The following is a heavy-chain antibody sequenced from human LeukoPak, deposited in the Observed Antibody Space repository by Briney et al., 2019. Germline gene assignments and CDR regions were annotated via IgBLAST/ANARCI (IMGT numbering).Heavy chain of an antibody. CDR2: IYSGGST. D-gene: IGHD6-19*01. CDR3: ARGEQWLVSYLDY. V-gene: IGHV3-66*01. J-gene: IGHJ4*02. CDR1: GFTVSSNY. Sequence: GGSLRLSCAASGFTVSSNYMSWVRQAPGKGLEWVSVIYSGGSTYYADSVKGRFTISRDNSKNTLYLQMNSLRVEDTAVYYCARGEQWLVSYLDYWGQGTLVTVSS.